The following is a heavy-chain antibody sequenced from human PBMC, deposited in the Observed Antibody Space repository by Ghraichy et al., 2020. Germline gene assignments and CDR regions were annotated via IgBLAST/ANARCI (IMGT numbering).Heavy chain of an antibody. Sequence: SETLSLTCTVSGGSISSGDYYWSWIRQPPGKGLEWIGYIYYSGSAYYNPSLESRVTISVDTSKNQFSLKLSSVTAADTAVYYCARVRRLRLGVLSSIQSFDYWGQGTLVTVSS. V-gene: IGHV4-30-4*01. J-gene: IGHJ4*02. D-gene: IGHD3-16*02. CDR1: GGSISSGDYY. CDR2: IYYSGSA. CDR3: ARVRRLRLGVLSSIQSFDY.